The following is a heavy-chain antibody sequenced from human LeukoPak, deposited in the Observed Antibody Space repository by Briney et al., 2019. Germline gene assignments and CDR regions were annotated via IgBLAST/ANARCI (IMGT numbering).Heavy chain of an antibody. CDR2: ISAYNGNT. CDR1: GYTFTSYG. D-gene: IGHD4/OR15-4a*01. Sequence: GASVKVSCKASGYTFTSYGISWVRQAPGQGLEWMGWISAYNGNTNYVQKLQGRVTMTTGTSTSTAYMELRSLRSDDTAVYYCARSAPYGDDAFDIWGQGTMVTVSS. J-gene: IGHJ3*02. CDR3: ARSAPYGDDAFDI. V-gene: IGHV1-18*01.